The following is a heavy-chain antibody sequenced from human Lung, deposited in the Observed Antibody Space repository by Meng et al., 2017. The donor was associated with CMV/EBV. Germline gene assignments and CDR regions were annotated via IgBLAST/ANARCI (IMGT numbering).Heavy chain of an antibody. V-gene: IGHV5-51*01. CDR3: ARLKNYYDSSGYLNDAFDI. J-gene: IGHJ3*02. D-gene: IGHD3-22*01. Sequence: GESLKISCKGSGYSFTSYWIGWVRQMPGKGLEWMGIIYPGDSDTRYSPSFQGQVTISADKSISTAYLQWSSLKASDTAMYYCARLKNYYDSSGYLNDAFDIWGQGTXVTV. CDR1: GYSFTSYW. CDR2: IYPGDSDT.